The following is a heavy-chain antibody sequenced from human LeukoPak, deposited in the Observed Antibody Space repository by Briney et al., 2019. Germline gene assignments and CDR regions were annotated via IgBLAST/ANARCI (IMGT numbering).Heavy chain of an antibody. D-gene: IGHD1-26*01. J-gene: IGHJ4*02. CDR2: ISGRSGST. CDR1: GFTFSSYA. V-gene: IGHV3-23*01. Sequence: PGGSLRLSCAASGFTFSSYAMSWVRQAPGKGLEWVSTISGRSGSTDYTDSVKGRFTISRDNSKNTLYLQMNSLRAEDTAVYYCAKGGVVGAKMTDYWGQGALVTVSS. CDR3: AKGGVVGAKMTDY.